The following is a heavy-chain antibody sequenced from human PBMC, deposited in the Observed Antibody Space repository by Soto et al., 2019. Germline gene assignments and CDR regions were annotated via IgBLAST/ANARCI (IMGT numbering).Heavy chain of an antibody. CDR1: GLTFSSYW. J-gene: IGHJ4*02. V-gene: IGHV3-74*01. Sequence: GGSLRLSCAASGLTFSSYWMHWVRQAPGKGLVWVSRIKSDGSSTTYADSVKGRFTTSRDNAKNTVFLQMNSLRAEDTAVYYCARGGLGGYYKDNWGQGTLVTVSS. CDR2: IKSDGSST. D-gene: IGHD3-9*01. CDR3: ARGGLGGYYKDN.